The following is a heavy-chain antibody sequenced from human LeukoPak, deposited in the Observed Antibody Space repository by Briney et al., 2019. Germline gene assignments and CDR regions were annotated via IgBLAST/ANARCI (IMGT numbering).Heavy chain of an antibody. CDR3: AKGIYDMDV. Sequence: GGSLRLSCAASGFTFSSYAMSWVRQAPGKGLEWVSTISGSSRSTYYADSVKGRFAISRDNSKNTLYLQMSSLRAEDTAVYFCAKGIYDMDVWGQGTTVTVSS. CDR2: ISGSSRST. V-gene: IGHV3-23*01. CDR1: GFTFSSYA. J-gene: IGHJ6*02.